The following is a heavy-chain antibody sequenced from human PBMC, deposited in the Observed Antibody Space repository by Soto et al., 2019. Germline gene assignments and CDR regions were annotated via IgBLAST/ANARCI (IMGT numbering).Heavy chain of an antibody. J-gene: IGHJ5*02. V-gene: IGHV3-74*01. CDR1: GFTFSSYW. CDR3: ARERDYGGNSNWFDP. CDR2: INSDGSST. D-gene: IGHD4-17*01. Sequence: EVQLVESGGGLVQPGGSLRLSCAASGFTFSSYWMHWVRQAPGKGLVWVSRINSDGSSTSYADSVKGRFTISRDNAKNTLYLQMNSLRAEDTAVYYCARERDYGGNSNWFDPWGQGTLVTVSS.